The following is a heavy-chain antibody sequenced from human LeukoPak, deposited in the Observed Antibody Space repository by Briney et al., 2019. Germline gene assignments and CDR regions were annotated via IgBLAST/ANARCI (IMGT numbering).Heavy chain of an antibody. Sequence: PGGSLRLSCAASGFTFSSYSMNWVRQAPGKGLEWVSSISSSSSYIYHADSVKGRFTISRDNAKNSLYLQMNSLRAEDTAVYYCARDNDLLRYFDWPLDYWGQGTLVTVSS. CDR3: ARDNDLLRYFDWPLDY. D-gene: IGHD3-9*01. CDR2: ISSSSSYI. CDR1: GFTFSSYS. V-gene: IGHV3-21*01. J-gene: IGHJ4*02.